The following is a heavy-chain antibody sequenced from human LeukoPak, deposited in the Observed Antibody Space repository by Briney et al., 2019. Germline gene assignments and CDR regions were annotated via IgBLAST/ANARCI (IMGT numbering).Heavy chain of an antibody. D-gene: IGHD5-12*01. J-gene: IGHJ4*02. V-gene: IGHV4-39*07. Sequence: SETLSLTCTVSGGSISSSSYYWGWIRQPPGKGLEWIGSIYYSGSTYYNPSLKSRVTISVDTSKNQFSLKLSSVTAADTAVYYCARGMATIDDPFDYWGQGTLVTVSS. CDR3: ARGMATIDDPFDY. CDR1: GGSISSSSYY. CDR2: IYYSGST.